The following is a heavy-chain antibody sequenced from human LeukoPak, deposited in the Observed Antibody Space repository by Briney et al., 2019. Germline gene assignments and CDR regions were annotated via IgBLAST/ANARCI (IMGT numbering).Heavy chain of an antibody. J-gene: IGHJ4*02. Sequence: GGSLRLSCAASGFTFDDYGMSWVRQAPGKGLVWVSRINSDGSSTSYADSVKGRFTISRDNAKNTLYLQMNSLRAEDTAVYYCARDYAAAGTGAFDYWGQGTLVTVSS. D-gene: IGHD6-13*01. V-gene: IGHV3-74*01. CDR2: INSDGSST. CDR1: GFTFDDYG. CDR3: ARDYAAAGTGAFDY.